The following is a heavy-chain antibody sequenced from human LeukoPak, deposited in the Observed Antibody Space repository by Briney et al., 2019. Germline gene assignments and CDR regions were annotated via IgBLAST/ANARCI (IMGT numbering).Heavy chain of an antibody. J-gene: IGHJ6*02. V-gene: IGHV1-3*01. D-gene: IGHD2-15*01. CDR2: INAGNDDT. CDR1: GFPFTNYA. Sequence: ASVKVSCKASGFPFTNYAFHWVRQAPGQRLEWLGWINAGNDDTKYSQKFQGRVTITGDTSANTAYMELSSLTSDDTAVYYCARERWHCRGNDCYSVYYYGLDVWGQGTTVTVSS. CDR3: ARERWHCRGNDCYSVYYYGLDV.